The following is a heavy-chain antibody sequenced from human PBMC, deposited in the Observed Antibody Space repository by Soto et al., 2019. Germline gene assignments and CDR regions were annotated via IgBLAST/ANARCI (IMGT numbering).Heavy chain of an antibody. J-gene: IGHJ6*02. CDR3: ARDRSAVVVAAAYGMDV. CDR2: INPSGGST. D-gene: IGHD2-15*01. CDR1: GYTFTSYY. Sequence: ASVKVSCKASGYTFTSYYMHWVRQAPGQGLEWMGIINPSGGSTSYAQKFQGRVTMTRDTSTSTVYMELSSLGSEDTAVYYCARDRSAVVVAAAYGMDVWGQGTTVTVSS. V-gene: IGHV1-46*01.